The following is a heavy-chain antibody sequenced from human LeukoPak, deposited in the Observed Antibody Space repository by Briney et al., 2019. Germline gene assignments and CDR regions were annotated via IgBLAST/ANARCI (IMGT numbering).Heavy chain of an antibody. V-gene: IGHV3-30*02. Sequence: PGGSLRLSCAASGFTFSSYGMHWVRQAPGKGLEWVAFIRYSGSNKYYADSVKGRFTISRDNSKNTLYLQMNSLRGEDTAVYYCAKSSDYYDSRGGAFDIWGQGTMVTVSS. CDR1: GFTFSSYG. CDR2: IRYSGSNK. J-gene: IGHJ3*02. D-gene: IGHD3-22*01. CDR3: AKSSDYYDSRGGAFDI.